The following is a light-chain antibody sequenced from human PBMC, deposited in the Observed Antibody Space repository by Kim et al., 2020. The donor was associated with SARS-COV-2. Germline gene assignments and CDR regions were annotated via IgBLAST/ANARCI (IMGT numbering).Light chain of an antibody. Sequence: LSPGQTGTITCSGSNLGDKYAYWYQKKAGQSPVLVIYQHTKRPSGISQRFSGSSSGNTATLTISRAQTMDEADYYCQAWDNNAAVFGGGTQLTVL. V-gene: IGLV3-1*01. J-gene: IGLJ3*02. CDR3: QAWDNNAAV. CDR2: QHT. CDR1: NLGDKY.